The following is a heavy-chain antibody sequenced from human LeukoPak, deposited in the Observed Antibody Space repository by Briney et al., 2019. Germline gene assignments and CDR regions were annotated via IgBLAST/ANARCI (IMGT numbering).Heavy chain of an antibody. D-gene: IGHD4-17*01. CDR1: GFTFTNAW. Sequence: PGGSLRLSCAASGFTFTNAWMSWVRQAPGKGLEWVGRIKSKTDGGTTDYAAPVKGRFTISRDDSKNTLYLQMNSLKTEDTAVYYCTRMTTVTTGGYWGQGTLVTVSS. V-gene: IGHV3-15*01. CDR2: IKSKTDGGTT. J-gene: IGHJ4*02. CDR3: TRMTTVTTGGY.